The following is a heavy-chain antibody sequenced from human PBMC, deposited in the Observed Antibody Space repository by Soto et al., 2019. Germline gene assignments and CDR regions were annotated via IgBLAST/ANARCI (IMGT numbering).Heavy chain of an antibody. D-gene: IGHD5-12*01. J-gene: IGHJ4*02. Sequence: GGSLRLSCVGSGFTFSGSYMTWVRQAPGKGLEWVANIKQDGSEKYYVDSVKGRFTISRDNAKNSLYLQMNGLGAEDTAVYYCANIGSGKYGGYVANDSWGQGTLVTVSS. CDR3: ANIGSGKYGGYVANDS. CDR1: GFTFSGSY. CDR2: IKQDGSEK. V-gene: IGHV3-7*05.